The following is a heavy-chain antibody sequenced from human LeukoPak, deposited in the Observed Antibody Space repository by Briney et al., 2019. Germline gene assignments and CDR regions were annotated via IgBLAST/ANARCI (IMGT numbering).Heavy chain of an antibody. J-gene: IGHJ4*02. V-gene: IGHV3-11*01. D-gene: IGHD2-21*01. CDR3: ARSLRKHIVVVIPIPDPYFDY. CDR1: GFTFSDYY. Sequence: GGSLRLSCAASGFTFSDYYMSWIRQAPGKGLEWVSYISSSGSTIYYADSVKGRFTISRDNAKNSLYLQMNSLRAEDTAVYYCARSLRKHIVVVIPIPDPYFDYWGQGTLVTVSS. CDR2: ISSSGSTI.